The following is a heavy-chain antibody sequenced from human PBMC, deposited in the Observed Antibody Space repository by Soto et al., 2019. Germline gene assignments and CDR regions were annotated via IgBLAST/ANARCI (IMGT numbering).Heavy chain of an antibody. CDR1: GFTLDDYT. D-gene: IGHD2-15*01. CDR2: VGWNGGDI. J-gene: IGHJ6*02. V-gene: IGHV3-9*01. Sequence: VQLVESGGGLVQPGGSLRLSCAVSGFTLDDYTMHWVRQAPGKGLEWVSGVGWNGGDIVYADSVKGRFTVSRDNTRKSLYMEVNSLTTEDTAIYFCAKERAVVVPLSTSYFHYYGLDVWGQGTTVTVS. CDR3: AKERAVVVPLSTSYFHYYGLDV.